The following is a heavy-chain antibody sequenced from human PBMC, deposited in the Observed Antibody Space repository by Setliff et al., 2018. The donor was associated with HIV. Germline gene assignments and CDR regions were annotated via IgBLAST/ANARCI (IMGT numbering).Heavy chain of an antibody. V-gene: IGHV4-38-2*01. CDR3: ARAGMGALRSLFDY. J-gene: IGHJ4*02. CDR2: TCHGGNNN. Sequence: SETLSLTCGVSGYSISSDYCWGWIRQPPGKGLEWIGNTCHGGNNNYYNPSLKSRVTISVDTSKNQFFLKVTSVTAADTAVYYCARAGMGALRSLFDYWGQGTLVTVSS. CDR1: GYSISSDYC. D-gene: IGHD1-26*01.